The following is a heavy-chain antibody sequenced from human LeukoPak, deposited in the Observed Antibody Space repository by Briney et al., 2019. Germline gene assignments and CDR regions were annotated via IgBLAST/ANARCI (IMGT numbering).Heavy chain of an antibody. CDR1: GGSISSRGYY. CDR2: IYYSGNT. D-gene: IGHD3-9*01. CDR3: ARRNYDILTGYRNYYYYYMDV. V-gene: IGHV4-39*01. Sequence: SETLSLTCTVSGGSISSRGYYWGWIRQPPGKGLEWIGSIYYSGNTYYNPSLKSRVTISVDTSKNQFFLKLSSVTAADTAVYYCARRNYDILTGYRNYYYYYMDVWGKGTTVTVSS. J-gene: IGHJ6*03.